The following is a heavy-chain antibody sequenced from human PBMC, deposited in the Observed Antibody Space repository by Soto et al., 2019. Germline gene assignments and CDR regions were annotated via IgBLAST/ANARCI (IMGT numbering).Heavy chain of an antibody. Sequence: QVQLVQSGAEVKKPGASVRVSCETSGYTFTHYGICWVRQAPGQGLEGMGWISIYDGSTAYSQKFQDRLTMTRDTSTSTVYMELRSLRSDDTAMYYCAREAGSGSYYPEDYWGQGTLVTVSS. D-gene: IGHD1-26*01. CDR2: ISIYDGST. J-gene: IGHJ4*02. CDR1: GYTFTHYG. V-gene: IGHV1-18*04. CDR3: AREAGSGSYYPEDY.